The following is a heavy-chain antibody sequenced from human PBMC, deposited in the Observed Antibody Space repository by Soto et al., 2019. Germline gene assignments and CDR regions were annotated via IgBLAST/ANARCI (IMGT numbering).Heavy chain of an antibody. Sequence: SETLSLTCTVSGGSISSYYGSWIRQPPGKGLEWIGYIYYSGSTNYNPSLKSRVTISVDTSKNQFSLKLSSVTAADTAVYYCARVRYCSSTSCHLVDYWGQGTLVTVSS. CDR2: IYYSGST. D-gene: IGHD2-2*01. CDR1: GGSISSYY. J-gene: IGHJ4*02. CDR3: ARVRYCSSTSCHLVDY. V-gene: IGHV4-59*01.